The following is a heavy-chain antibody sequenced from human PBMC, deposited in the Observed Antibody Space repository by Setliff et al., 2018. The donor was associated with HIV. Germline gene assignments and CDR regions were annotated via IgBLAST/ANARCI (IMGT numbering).Heavy chain of an antibody. Sequence: SETLSLTCTVSGDSFNNYYCSWIRQLPGKGLEWIAYMSYSGSTSYNPSLNSRVTISLDTSKNQFSLRLTSVAATDTAVYYCARDDRCSGDTCYYYWGQGALVTVSS. J-gene: IGHJ4*02. CDR2: MSYSGST. V-gene: IGHV4-59*12. CDR1: GDSFNNYY. D-gene: IGHD2-15*01. CDR3: ARDDRCSGDTCYYY.